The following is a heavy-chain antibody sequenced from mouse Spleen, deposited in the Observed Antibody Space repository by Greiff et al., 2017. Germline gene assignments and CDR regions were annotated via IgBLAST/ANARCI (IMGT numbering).Heavy chain of an antibody. CDR3: ARLGFYYYGSSYDSYAMDY. V-gene: IGHV5-6*01. Sequence: EVMLVESGGDLVKPGGSLKLSCAASGFTFSSYGMSWVRQTPDKRLEWVATISSGGSYTYYPDSVKGRFTISRDNAKNTLYLQMSSLKSEDTAMYYCARLGFYYYGSSYDSYAMDYWGQGTSVTVSS. J-gene: IGHJ4*01. D-gene: IGHD1-1*01. CDR2: ISSGGSYT. CDR1: GFTFSSYG.